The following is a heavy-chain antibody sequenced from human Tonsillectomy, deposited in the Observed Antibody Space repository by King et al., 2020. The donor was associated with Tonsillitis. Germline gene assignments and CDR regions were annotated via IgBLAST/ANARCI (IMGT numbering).Heavy chain of an antibody. J-gene: IGHJ4*02. Sequence: VQLVESGGGLVHPGGSLRLSCAASGFTFSSYAMSWVRQAPGKGLEWVSGISGSGGSTYYADSVKGRFTISRDNSKNTLYLQMNSLRAEDTAVYYCAKDSGYDFWSGPPYYFDYWGQGTLVTVSS. V-gene: IGHV3-23*04. CDR2: ISGSGGST. D-gene: IGHD3-3*01. CDR3: AKDSGYDFWSGPPYYFDY. CDR1: GFTFSSYA.